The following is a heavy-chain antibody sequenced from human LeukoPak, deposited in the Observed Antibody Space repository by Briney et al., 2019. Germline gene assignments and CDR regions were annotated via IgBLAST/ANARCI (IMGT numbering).Heavy chain of an antibody. CDR2: IYPGESIYASENT. D-gene: IGHD4-17*01. CDR1: GVSISAYY. J-gene: IGHJ4*02. CDR3: ARDPTTVSTIFDS. V-gene: IGHV4-4*07. Sequence: SETLSLTCSVSGVSISAYYWSWIRQPAGKGLEWIGRIYPGESIYASENTNYNPSLKSRVSMSGDTSKNQVSLKLRSVTAADTAVYYCARDPTTVSTIFDSWGQGTLVTVSS.